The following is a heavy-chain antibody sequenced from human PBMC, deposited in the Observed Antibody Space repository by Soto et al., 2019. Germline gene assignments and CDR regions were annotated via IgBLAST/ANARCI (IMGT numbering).Heavy chain of an antibody. Sequence: GGSLRLSCTTSGFIFSNYDMSWVRQAPGKGLEWVSGVSGSGGSTYYADSVKGRFTISRDNSKNTLHLQMNSLRAEDTAVYYCAKDQGGYDILTGYFTFDYWGQGTLVTVSS. J-gene: IGHJ4*02. D-gene: IGHD3-9*01. CDR2: VSGSGGST. CDR1: GFIFSNYD. CDR3: AKDQGGYDILTGYFTFDY. V-gene: IGHV3-23*01.